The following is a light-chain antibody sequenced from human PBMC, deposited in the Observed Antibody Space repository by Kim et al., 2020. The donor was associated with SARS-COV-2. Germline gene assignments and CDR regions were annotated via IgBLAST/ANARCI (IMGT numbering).Light chain of an antibody. CDR2: VDSFGRH. V-gene: IGLV4-69*01. Sequence: ASVKLTCTLSSEHSAYAIAWHQQQPEKGPRYWMKVDSFGRHVKGDGIPDRFSGSSSGAERYLIISSLQSEDEADYYCQTWGTGGGVFGAGTKVTVL. CDR3: QTWGTGGGV. J-gene: IGLJ1*01. CDR1: SEHSAYA.